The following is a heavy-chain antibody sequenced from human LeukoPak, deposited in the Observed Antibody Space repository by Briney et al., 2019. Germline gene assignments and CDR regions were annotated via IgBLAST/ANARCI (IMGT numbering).Heavy chain of an antibody. CDR1: GFTFSSYA. CDR2: ISYDVSMK. D-gene: IGHD3-16*01. J-gene: IGHJ3*01. CDR3: ARFTGGNAFDL. Sequence: GGSLRLSCAASGFTFSSYAMNWVRQSPGKGLEWMAVISYDVSMKYSADSVKGRFTISRDNSKNTLYLQMNSLRVEDTSVYYCARFTGGNAFDLWGRGTLVTVSS. V-gene: IGHV3-30*03.